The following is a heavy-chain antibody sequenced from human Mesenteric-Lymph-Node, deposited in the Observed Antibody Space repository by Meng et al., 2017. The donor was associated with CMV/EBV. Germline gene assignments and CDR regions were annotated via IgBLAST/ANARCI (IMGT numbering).Heavy chain of an antibody. CDR2: INWNGGST. CDR1: GFTFDDYG. Sequence: GESLKISCAASGFTFDDYGMSWVRQAPGKGLEWVSGINWNGGSTGYADSVKGRFTISRDNAKNSLYLQMNSLRAEDTAVYYCARDGGEDDFWSGYYWFDPWGQGTLVTVSS. J-gene: IGHJ5*02. D-gene: IGHD3-3*01. CDR3: ARDGGEDDFWSGYYWFDP. V-gene: IGHV3-20*04.